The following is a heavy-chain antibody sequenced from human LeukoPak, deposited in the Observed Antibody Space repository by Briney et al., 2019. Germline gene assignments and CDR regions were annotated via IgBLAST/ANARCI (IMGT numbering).Heavy chain of an antibody. CDR1: GFTFSSYV. V-gene: IGHV3-23*01. CDR3: ARGVYYYDSSGYYRNTDYYYYYMDV. Sequence: GGSLRLSCTASGFTFSSYVMSWVRQAPGKGLEWVSAISGSGVSTYYADSVKGRFTISRDNSKNTLYLQMNSLGAEDTAVYYCARGVYYYDSSGYYRNTDYYYYYMDVWGKGTTVTVSS. J-gene: IGHJ6*03. CDR2: ISGSGVST. D-gene: IGHD3-22*01.